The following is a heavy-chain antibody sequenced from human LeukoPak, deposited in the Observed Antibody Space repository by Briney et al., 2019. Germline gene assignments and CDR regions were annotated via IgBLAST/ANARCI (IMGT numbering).Heavy chain of an antibody. Sequence: PSETLSLTCAVYGGSFSGYYWSWIRQPPGKGLEWIGEINHSGSTNYNPSLKSRVTISVDTSKNQFSLKLSSVTAADTAVYYCARRRGYSYGLRYWGQGTLVTVSS. J-gene: IGHJ4*02. CDR3: ARRRGYSYGLRY. CDR2: INHSGST. CDR1: GGSFSGYY. V-gene: IGHV4-34*01. D-gene: IGHD5-18*01.